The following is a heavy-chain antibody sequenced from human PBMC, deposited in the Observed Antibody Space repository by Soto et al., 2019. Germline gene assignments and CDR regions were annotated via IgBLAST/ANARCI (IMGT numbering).Heavy chain of an antibody. CDR1: GFTFDDYA. Sequence: EVQLVESGGGLVQPGRSLRLSCAASGFTFDDYAMHWVRQAPGKGLEWVSGISWNSGSIGYADSVKGRFTISRDNAKNSLYLQMNSLRAEDMALYYCAKDAITMVRGVISYYGMDVWGQGTTVTVSS. CDR3: AKDAITMVRGVISYYGMDV. J-gene: IGHJ6*02. CDR2: ISWNSGSI. V-gene: IGHV3-9*03. D-gene: IGHD3-10*01.